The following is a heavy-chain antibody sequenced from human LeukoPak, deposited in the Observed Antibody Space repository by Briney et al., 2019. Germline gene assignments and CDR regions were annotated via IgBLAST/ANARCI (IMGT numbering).Heavy chain of an antibody. J-gene: IGHJ4*02. D-gene: IGHD2-2*01. Sequence: GGSLRLSCAASGFSFEDHAMSWVRQAPGKGLEWVSGINWSGGTTGYGDSVKGRLTISRDNAKNSLYLQMNSLSAEDTAFYFCARVGFCSGTTCYTGHFDYWGQGTLVTVSS. CDR1: GFSFEDHA. V-gene: IGHV3-20*04. CDR2: INWSGGTT. CDR3: ARVGFCSGTTCYTGHFDY.